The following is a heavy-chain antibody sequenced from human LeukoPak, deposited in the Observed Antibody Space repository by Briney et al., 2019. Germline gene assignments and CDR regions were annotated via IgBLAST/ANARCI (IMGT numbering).Heavy chain of an antibody. CDR1: GGSISSGGYY. D-gene: IGHD1-26*01. CDR2: IYHSGST. J-gene: IGHJ3*02. V-gene: IGHV4-30-2*01. Sequence: TLSLTCTVSGGSISSGGYYWSWIRQPPGKGLEWIGYIYHSGSTYYNPSLKSRVTISVDRSKNQFSLKLSSVTAADTAVYYCARVELREAFDIWGQGTMVTVSS. CDR3: ARVELREAFDI.